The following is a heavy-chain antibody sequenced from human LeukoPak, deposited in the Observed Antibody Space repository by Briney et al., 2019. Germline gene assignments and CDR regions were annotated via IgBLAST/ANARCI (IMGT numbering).Heavy chain of an antibody. CDR1: GYTFTSYY. D-gene: IGHD2-15*01. CDR2: INPSGGST. CDR3: ARNAVVAGSAFDI. V-gene: IGHV1-46*01. Sequence: GASVKVSCKASGYTFTSYYMHWVRQAPGQGLEWMGIINPSGGSTSYAQKFQGRVTMTGDTTTSTVYTELSSLRSEDTAVYYCARNAVVAGSAFDIWGQGTMVTVSS. J-gene: IGHJ3*02.